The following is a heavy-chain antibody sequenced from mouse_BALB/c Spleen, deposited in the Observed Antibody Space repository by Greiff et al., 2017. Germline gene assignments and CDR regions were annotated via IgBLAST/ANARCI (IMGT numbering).Heavy chain of an antibody. V-gene: IGHV1S81*02. Sequence: QVQLQQPGAELVKPGASVKLSCKASGYTFTSYWMHWVKQRPGQGLEWIGEINPSNGRTNYNEKFKSKATLTVDKSSSTAYMQLSSLTSEDSAVYYCARFNYYGSSYFDYWGQGTTLTVSS. CDR2: INPSNGRT. D-gene: IGHD1-1*01. CDR3: ARFNYYGSSYFDY. J-gene: IGHJ2*01. CDR1: GYTFTSYW.